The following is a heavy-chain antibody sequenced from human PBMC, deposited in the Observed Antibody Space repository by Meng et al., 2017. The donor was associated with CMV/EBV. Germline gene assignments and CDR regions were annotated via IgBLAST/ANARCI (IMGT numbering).Heavy chain of an antibody. J-gene: IGHJ4*02. CDR1: GYSISSGYY. CDR2: IYHSGST. V-gene: IGHV4-38-2*02. Sequence: SETLSLTCTVSGYSISSGYYWGWIRQPPGKGLEWIGSIYHSGSTYYNPSLKSRVTISVDTSKNQFPLKLSSVTAADTAVYYCARDGINIVVVPAAMISYYFDYWGQGTLVTVSS. D-gene: IGHD2-2*01. CDR3: ARDGINIVVVPAAMISYYFDY.